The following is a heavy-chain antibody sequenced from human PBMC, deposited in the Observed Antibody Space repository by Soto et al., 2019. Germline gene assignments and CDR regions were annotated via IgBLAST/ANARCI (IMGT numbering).Heavy chain of an antibody. CDR2: ISGSGGST. CDR1: GFTFSSYA. Sequence: PGGSLRLSCAASGFTFSSYAMSWVRQAPGKGLEWVSAISGSGGSTYYADSVKGRFTISRDNSKNTLYLQMNSLRAEDTAVYYCAKDLQGQLCFIGYYFDYWGHGTLVTVSS. V-gene: IGHV3-23*01. D-gene: IGHD5-18*01. J-gene: IGHJ4*01. CDR3: AKDLQGQLCFIGYYFDY.